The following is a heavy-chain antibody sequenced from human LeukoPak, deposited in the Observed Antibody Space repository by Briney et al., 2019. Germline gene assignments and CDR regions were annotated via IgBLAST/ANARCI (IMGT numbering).Heavy chain of an antibody. V-gene: IGHV3-23*01. CDR1: GFTLSSYE. J-gene: IGHJ1*01. D-gene: IGHD6-19*01. CDR3: TRNSGWYGLS. CDR2: IDYDGGSG. Sequence: GGSLRLSCTVSGFTLSSYEMSWIRQAPGKGLEWVSSIDYDGGSGHYADSVEGRFTISRDNSNNTLFLHLNSLRGEDTAVYYCTRNSGWYGLSWGQGTLVTVSS.